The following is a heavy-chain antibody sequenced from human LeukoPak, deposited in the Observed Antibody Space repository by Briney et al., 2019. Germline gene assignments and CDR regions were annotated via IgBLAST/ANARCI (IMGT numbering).Heavy chain of an antibody. J-gene: IGHJ5*02. V-gene: IGHV4-38-2*02. Sequence: SETLSLTCTVSGYSISNGYYWGWVRQPPGKGLEWIGEINHSGSTNYNPSLKSRVTISVDTSKNQFSLKLSSVTAADTAVYYCARGHRARITMVRGVTNWFDPWGQGTLVTVSS. CDR1: GYSISNGYY. CDR3: ARGHRARITMVRGVTNWFDP. CDR2: INHSGST. D-gene: IGHD3-10*01.